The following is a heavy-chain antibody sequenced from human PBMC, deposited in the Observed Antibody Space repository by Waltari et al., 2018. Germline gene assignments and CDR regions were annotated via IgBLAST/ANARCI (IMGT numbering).Heavy chain of an antibody. CDR1: GFPFIDYG. V-gene: IGHV3-74*01. Sequence: EVQLVESGGGLVQPGGSLRLSCAVSGFPFIDYGIHWARQVPGTGLVWVARIKGDGSDTIYADSVRGRFTISRDNAKNTLYLQMNSLRPEDTAVYYCASLKLVVAFDAFDVWGQGTMVTVSS. CDR3: ASLKLVVAFDAFDV. D-gene: IGHD3-22*01. J-gene: IGHJ3*01. CDR2: IKGDGSDT.